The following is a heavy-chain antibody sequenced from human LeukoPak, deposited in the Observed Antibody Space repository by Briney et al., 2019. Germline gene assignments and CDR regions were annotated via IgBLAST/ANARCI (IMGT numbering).Heavy chain of an antibody. D-gene: IGHD2-2*01. CDR1: GFTFSSYS. Sequence: GGSLRLSCAASGFTFSSYSMNWVRQAPGKGLEWVSSISSSSSYIYYADSVKGRFTISRDNAKNSLYLQMNSLRAEDTAVYYCARLGSTSWSDAFDIWGQGTMVTVSS. V-gene: IGHV3-21*01. J-gene: IGHJ3*02. CDR2: ISSSSSYI. CDR3: ARLGSTSWSDAFDI.